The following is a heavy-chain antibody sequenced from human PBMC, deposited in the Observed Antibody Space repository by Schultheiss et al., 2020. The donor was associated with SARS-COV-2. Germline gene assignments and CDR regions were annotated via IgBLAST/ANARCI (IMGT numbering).Heavy chain of an antibody. CDR3: ARELMVRGVITP. Sequence: SQTLSLTCTVSGGSISSYYWSWIRQPPGKGLEWIGEINHSGSTNYNPSLKSRVTISVDTSKNQFSLQLNSVTPEDTAVYYCARELMVRGVITPWGQGTLVTVSS. J-gene: IGHJ5*02. CDR2: INHSGST. CDR1: GGSISSYY. V-gene: IGHV4-34*01. D-gene: IGHD3-10*01.